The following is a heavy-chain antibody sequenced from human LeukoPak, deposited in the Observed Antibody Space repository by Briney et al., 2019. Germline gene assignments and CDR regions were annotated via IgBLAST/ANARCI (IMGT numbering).Heavy chain of an antibody. CDR2: INHSGST. CDR1: GGSFSGYY. D-gene: IGHD6-13*01. V-gene: IGHV4-34*01. J-gene: IGHJ4*02. Sequence: SETLSLTCAVYGGSFSGYYWSWIRQPPGKGLEWIGEINHSGSTNYNPSLKSRVTISVDTSKNQFSLKLSSVTAADTAVYYCASGIAAAGRHFDCWGQGTLVTVSS. CDR3: ASGIAAAGRHFDC.